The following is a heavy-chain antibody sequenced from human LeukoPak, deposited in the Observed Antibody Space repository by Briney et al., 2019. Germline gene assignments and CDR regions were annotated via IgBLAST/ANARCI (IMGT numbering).Heavy chain of an antibody. D-gene: IGHD6-13*01. CDR2: IKQDGSEK. J-gene: IGHJ4*02. CDR1: GFTFSSYW. Sequence: PGGSLRLSCAASGFTFSSYWMSWVRQAPGKGLEWVANIKQDGSEKYYVDSVKGRFTISRDNAKNSLYLQMNSLRAEDTAVYYCARDWSLSSRPSYYFDYWGQGTLVTVSS. V-gene: IGHV3-7*01. CDR3: ARDWSLSSRPSYYFDY.